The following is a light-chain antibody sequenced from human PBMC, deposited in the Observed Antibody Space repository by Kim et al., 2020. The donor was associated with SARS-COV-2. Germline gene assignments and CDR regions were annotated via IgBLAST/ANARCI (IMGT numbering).Light chain of an antibody. CDR2: AAS. Sequence: ASVADRLTITCRASQGISNYLAWYQQKPGKVPKLLIYAASSLRSGVPSRFSGSGSGTDFTLTITSLQPEDVAVYYCQQCKGAPWTFGHGTKVDIK. J-gene: IGKJ1*01. CDR1: QGISNY. V-gene: IGKV1-27*01. CDR3: QQCKGAPWT.